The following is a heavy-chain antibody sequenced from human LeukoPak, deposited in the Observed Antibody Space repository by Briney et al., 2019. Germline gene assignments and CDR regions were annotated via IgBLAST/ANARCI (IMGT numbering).Heavy chain of an antibody. CDR1: GFTFSSYS. J-gene: IGHJ4*02. V-gene: IGHV3-21*01. D-gene: IGHD1-26*01. Sequence: GGSLRLSCAASGFTFSSYSMNWVRQAPGKGLEWVSSISSSSSYIYYADSVKGRFTISRDNAKNSLYLQMISLRAEDTAVYYCARDLSVGAKPDLGFDYWGQGTLVTVSS. CDR3: ARDLSVGAKPDLGFDY. CDR2: ISSSSSYI.